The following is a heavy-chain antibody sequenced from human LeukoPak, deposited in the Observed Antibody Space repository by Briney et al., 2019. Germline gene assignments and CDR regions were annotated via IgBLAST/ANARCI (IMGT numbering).Heavy chain of an antibody. CDR2: LSGFGGGT. CDR1: GFTFSSYA. D-gene: IGHD3-22*01. J-gene: IGHJ4*02. CDR3: AKVKDYYDSTGYKYYFDY. V-gene: IGHV3-23*01. Sequence: GGSLRLSCAASGFTFSSYAMSWVRQAPGKGLEWVSYLSGFGGGTYYADSVKGRYTISRDNSKNTLYLQMDSLRAEDTAVYYCAKVKDYYDSTGYKYYFDYWGQGTLVTVSS.